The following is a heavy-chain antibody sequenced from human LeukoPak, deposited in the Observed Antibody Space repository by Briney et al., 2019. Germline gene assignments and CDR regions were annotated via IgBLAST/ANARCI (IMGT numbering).Heavy chain of an antibody. CDR3: VRGGRGDRPNY. V-gene: IGHV3-7*01. CDR2: IKQDASEK. Sequence: QSGGSLRLSCAASGFTFSNYNMNWVRQAPGTGLEWVANIKQDASEKKYVDSVKGRFTISRDNGKNSVFLQMDSLRVEDTAVYYCVRGGRGDRPNYWGQGTLVTVSS. CDR1: GFTFSNYN. J-gene: IGHJ4*02. D-gene: IGHD3-16*01.